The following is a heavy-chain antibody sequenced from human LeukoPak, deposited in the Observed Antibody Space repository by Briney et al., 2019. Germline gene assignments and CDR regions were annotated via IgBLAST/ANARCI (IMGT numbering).Heavy chain of an antibody. V-gene: IGHV4-59*01. D-gene: IGHD2-15*01. Sequence: SETLSLTCTVSGASISTYYWSWIRQPPGKGLEWIGYIYSSGSTNYNPSLRSRVTISIDTSTNQFSLKLSSVTAADTAVYYCATDWDCSGGSCYSPWGQGTLVTVSS. CDR1: GASISTYY. CDR2: IYSSGST. J-gene: IGHJ5*02. CDR3: ATDWDCSGGSCYSP.